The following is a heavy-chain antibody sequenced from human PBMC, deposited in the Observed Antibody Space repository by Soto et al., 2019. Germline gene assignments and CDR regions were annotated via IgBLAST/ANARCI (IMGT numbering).Heavy chain of an antibody. V-gene: IGHV1-8*01. CDR3: ARVGDYYDSSGYYLSFDY. D-gene: IGHD3-22*01. CDR2: MNPNSGNT. J-gene: IGHJ4*02. Sequence: QVQLVQSGAEVKKPGASVKVSCKASGYTFTSYDINWVRQATGQGLEWMGWMNPNSGNTGYAQKFQGRVTMNRNTSISTAYMELSSLRSEDTAVYYCARVGDYYDSSGYYLSFDYWGQGTLVTVSS. CDR1: GYTFTSYD.